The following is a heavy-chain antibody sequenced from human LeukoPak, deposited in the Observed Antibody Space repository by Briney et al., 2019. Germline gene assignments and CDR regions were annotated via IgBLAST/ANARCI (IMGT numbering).Heavy chain of an antibody. CDR2: IYYSGST. D-gene: IGHD2-15*01. CDR1: GGSISSSSYY. J-gene: IGHJ4*02. CDR3: ARHSSPAATFDY. V-gene: IGHV4-39*01. Sequence: PSETLSLTCTVSGGSISSSSYYWGWIRQPPGKGLEWIGSIYYSGSTYYNPSLKSRATISVDTSKNQFSLKLSSVTAADTAVYYCARHSSPAATFDYWGQGTLVTVSS.